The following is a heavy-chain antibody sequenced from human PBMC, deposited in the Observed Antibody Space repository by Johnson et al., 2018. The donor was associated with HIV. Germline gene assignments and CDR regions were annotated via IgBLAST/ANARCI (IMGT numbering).Heavy chain of an antibody. CDR1: GFTVSSNY. CDR3: ARASHSSGWYGRLGDAFDI. D-gene: IGHD6-19*01. V-gene: IGHV3-66*02. Sequence: VQLVESGGGLVQPGGSLRLSCAASGFTVSSNYMSWVRQAPGKGLEWVSAISGSGGSTYYADSVKGRFTISRDNSKTTLYLQMNSLRAEDTAVYYCARASHSSGWYGRLGDAFDIWGQGTMVTVSS. J-gene: IGHJ3*02. CDR2: ISGSGGST.